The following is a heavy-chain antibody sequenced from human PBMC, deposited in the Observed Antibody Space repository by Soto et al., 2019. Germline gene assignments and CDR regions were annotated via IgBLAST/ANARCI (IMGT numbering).Heavy chain of an antibody. CDR1: GFTFSSYG. Sequence: GGSLRLSCAASGFTFSSYGMHWVRQAPGKGLEWVADICSSSSNIYYADSVKGRFTISRDNSKNSLYLQMNSLRDEDTAVYYCARVGGVYYYYGMDVWGQGTTVTVSS. CDR2: ICSSSSNI. J-gene: IGHJ6*02. D-gene: IGHD3-16*01. CDR3: ARVGGVYYYYGMDV. V-gene: IGHV3-48*02.